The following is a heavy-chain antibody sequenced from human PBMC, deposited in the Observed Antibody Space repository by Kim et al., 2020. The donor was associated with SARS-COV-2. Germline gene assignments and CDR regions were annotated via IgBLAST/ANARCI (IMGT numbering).Heavy chain of an antibody. V-gene: IGHV1-24*01. CDR1: GYTLTELS. CDR3: ATSSGYSSGWYVYYYYGMDD. D-gene: IGHD6-19*01. Sequence: ASVKVSCKVSGYTLTELSMHWVRQAPGKGLEWMGGFDPEDGETIYAQKFKGRVTMTEDTSTDTAYMELSSLRSEDTAVYYCATSSGYSSGWYVYYYYGMDDWGQGTTVTVSS. CDR2: FDPEDGET. J-gene: IGHJ6*02.